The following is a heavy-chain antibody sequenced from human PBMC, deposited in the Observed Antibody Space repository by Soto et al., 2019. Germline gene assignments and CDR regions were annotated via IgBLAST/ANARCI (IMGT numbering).Heavy chain of an antibody. CDR1: GFTFSSYW. Sequence: GGSLRLSCAASGFTFSSYWMHWVRQAPGKGLVWVSRINSDGSSTSYADSVKGRFTISRDNAKNTLYLQMNSLRAEDTAVYYCWSPHYGDYIYLGYYFDYWGQGTLVTVSS. J-gene: IGHJ4*02. CDR3: WSPHYGDYIYLGYYFDY. CDR2: INSDGSST. D-gene: IGHD4-17*01. V-gene: IGHV3-74*01.